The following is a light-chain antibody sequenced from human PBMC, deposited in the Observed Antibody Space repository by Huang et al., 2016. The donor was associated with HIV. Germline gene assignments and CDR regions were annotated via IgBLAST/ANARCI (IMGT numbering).Light chain of an antibody. CDR2: KVS. V-gene: IGKV2-30*01. CDR3: MQGTHWPPS. Sequence: DVMMTQSPLSLPVTLGQPASISCRSNQSLVYSDGHTYLNWFKHRPGQSPRRLIYKVSSRDSGVPDRFSGSGSGTDFTLTISRMEAEDVGIYYCMQGTHWPPSSGQGTKLEIK. CDR1: QSLVYSDGHTY. J-gene: IGKJ2*03.